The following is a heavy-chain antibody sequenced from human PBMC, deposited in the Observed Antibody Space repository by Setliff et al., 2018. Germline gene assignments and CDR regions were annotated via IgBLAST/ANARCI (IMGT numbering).Heavy chain of an antibody. CDR2: VSVSGDNT. Sequence: GGSLRLSCVASGITFTSYAMSWVRQAPGKGLEWVSTVSVSGDNTYYTDSVKGRFTTSRDNSKNTVSLQMSSLRAEDTAIYFCAGQGPIFGSGLIPGFHQWGQGTLVTVSS. CDR3: AGQGPIFGSGLIPGFHQ. CDR1: GITFTSYA. J-gene: IGHJ4*02. D-gene: IGHD3-3*01. V-gene: IGHV3-23*01.